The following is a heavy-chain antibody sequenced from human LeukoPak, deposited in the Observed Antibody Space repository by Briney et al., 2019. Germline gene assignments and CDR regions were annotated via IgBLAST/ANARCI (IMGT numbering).Heavy chain of an antibody. J-gene: IGHJ4*02. V-gene: IGHV1-69*13. CDR1: GGTFSSYA. CDR3: ARGKSDTIVPDY. Sequence: SVKVSCKASGGTFSSYAISWVRQAPGQGLEWMGGIIPIFGTANYAQKFQGRVTITADESTSAAYMELSSLRSEDTAVYYCARGKSDTIVPDYWGQGTLVTVSS. CDR2: IIPIFGTA. D-gene: IGHD2-2*01.